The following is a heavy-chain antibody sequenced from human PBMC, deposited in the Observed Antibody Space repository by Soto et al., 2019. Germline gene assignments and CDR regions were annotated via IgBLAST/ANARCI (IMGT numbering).Heavy chain of an antibody. Sequence: EVQLVESGGGLVQPGGSLRLSCAASGFTFSSYWMHWVRQAPGKGLVWVSRINSDGSSTSYADSVKGRFTISRDNAKNTLYLQMNSLRAEDTAVYYCARVVVAAPTHYYYGMVVWGQGTTVTVSS. D-gene: IGHD2-15*01. CDR3: ARVVVAAPTHYYYGMVV. CDR2: INSDGSST. V-gene: IGHV3-74*01. CDR1: GFTFSSYW. J-gene: IGHJ6*02.